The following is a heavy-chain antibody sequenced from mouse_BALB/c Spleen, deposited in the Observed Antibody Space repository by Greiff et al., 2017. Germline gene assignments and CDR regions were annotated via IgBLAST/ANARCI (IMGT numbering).Heavy chain of an antibody. D-gene: IGHD1-2*01. V-gene: IGHV5-6-4*01. CDR2: ISSGGSYT. CDR3: TRDGGTTANYFDY. CDR1: GFTFSSYT. J-gene: IGHJ2*01. Sequence: EVKLMESGGGLVKPGGSLKLSCAASGFTFSSYTMSWVRQTPEKRLEWVATISSGGSYTYYPDSVKGRFTISRDNAKNTLYLQMSSLKSEDTAMYYCTRDGGTTANYFDYWGQGTTLTVSS.